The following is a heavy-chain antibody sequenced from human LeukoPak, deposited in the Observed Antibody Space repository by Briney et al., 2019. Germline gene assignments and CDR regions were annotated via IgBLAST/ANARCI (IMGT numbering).Heavy chain of an antibody. CDR3: ARSLLGSGSSPSYYYYYYYMDV. V-gene: IGHV1-2*02. J-gene: IGHJ6*03. CDR1: GYTFTGYY. Sequence: GASVKVSCKASGYTFTGYYMHWVRQAPGQGLEWMGWINPNSGGTNYAQKFQGRVTMTRDTSISTAYMELSRLRSDDTAVYYCARSLLGSGSSPSYYYYYYYMDVWGKGTTVTISS. CDR2: INPNSGGT. D-gene: IGHD3-10*01.